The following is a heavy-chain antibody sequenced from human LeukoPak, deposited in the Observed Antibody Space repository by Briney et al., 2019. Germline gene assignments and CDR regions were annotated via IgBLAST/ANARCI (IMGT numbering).Heavy chain of an antibody. Sequence: GSVNVSCKASGYTFSGYYMHWVRQAPGQGLEWMGWISAYNGNKNYAQKLQGRVTITRERDKSTAYMEERRQREEETEVYYCAKDLMSGIYPEPRSDAFDIWGQGTMVTVSS. CDR3: AKDLMSGIYPEPRSDAFDI. D-gene: IGHD1-26*01. CDR1: GYTFSGYY. J-gene: IGHJ3*02. CDR2: ISAYNGNK. V-gene: IGHV1-18*04.